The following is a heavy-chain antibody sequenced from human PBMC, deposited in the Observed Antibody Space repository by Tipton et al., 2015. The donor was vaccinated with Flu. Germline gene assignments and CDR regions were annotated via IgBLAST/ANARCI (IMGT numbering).Heavy chain of an antibody. Sequence: SLRLSCAASGFTFSSYWMHWVRQTPGTGLVWVARITSDGGSTSYADSVKGRFTISRDNAKNTMYVQMSSLRVEDTAVYYCGGVTPGNAGGYFDYWGQGTLVAVSS. D-gene: IGHD3-16*01. CDR1: GFTFSSYW. V-gene: IGHV3-74*01. J-gene: IGHJ4*02. CDR2: ITSDGGST. CDR3: GGVTPGNAGGYFDY.